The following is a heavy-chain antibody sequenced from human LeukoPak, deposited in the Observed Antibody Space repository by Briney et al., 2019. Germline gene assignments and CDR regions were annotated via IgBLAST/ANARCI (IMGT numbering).Heavy chain of an antibody. V-gene: IGHV4-39*01. CDR2: IYYSGNT. J-gene: IGHJ4*02. D-gene: IGHD3-10*01. Sequence: SETLSLTYTVSGDSISSSGYYWGWIRQPPGKGLEWIGSIYYSGNTYYNPSLKSRVTISVDTSKNQFSLKLRSVTAADTAIYFCARNYGLGSYDDYWGQGTLVTASS. CDR1: GDSISSSGYY. CDR3: ARNYGLGSYDDY.